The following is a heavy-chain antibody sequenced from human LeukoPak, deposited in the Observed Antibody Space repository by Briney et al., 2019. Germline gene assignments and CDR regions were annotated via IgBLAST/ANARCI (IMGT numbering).Heavy chain of an antibody. D-gene: IGHD1-26*01. J-gene: IGHJ5*02. CDR1: GFAVSTNY. CDR2: IYSDGST. CDR3: ARDQRSESYYPWGWFDP. Sequence: GGSLRLSCAASGFAVSTNYLSWVRQAPGKGLKWASVIYSDGSTYYTDSVKGRFTISRDNSKNTLCLQMNSLRPEDTAVYYCARDQRSESYYPWGWFDPWGQGTLVTVSS. V-gene: IGHV3-66*02.